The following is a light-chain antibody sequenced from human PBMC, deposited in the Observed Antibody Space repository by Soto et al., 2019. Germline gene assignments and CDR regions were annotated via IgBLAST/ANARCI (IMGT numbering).Light chain of an antibody. V-gene: IGKV3-15*01. CDR2: GAS. Sequence: EIVIKQSPATLSVSPGERATLSCRASQSLRGHLAWSQRRPGQAPRLLIYGASTRATGIPARFSGSGSGTEFTLTISSLQSEDFAVYYCQQYNNWWTFGQGTKVDIK. CDR3: QQYNNWWT. CDR1: QSLRGH. J-gene: IGKJ1*01.